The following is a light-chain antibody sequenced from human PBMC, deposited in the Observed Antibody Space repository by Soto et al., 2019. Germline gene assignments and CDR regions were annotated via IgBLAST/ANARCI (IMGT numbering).Light chain of an antibody. Sequence: SYELTQPPSVSVSPGQTARITCSGDAFPKQYAYWYQQKPGQAPVVVIHKDSERPSGIPERFSGSNSGTRVTLTIRGVQADDEADYYCQSADSSGTYPVFGGGTKLTVL. CDR2: KDS. CDR3: QSADSSGTYPV. V-gene: IGLV3-25*02. J-gene: IGLJ3*02. CDR1: AFPKQY.